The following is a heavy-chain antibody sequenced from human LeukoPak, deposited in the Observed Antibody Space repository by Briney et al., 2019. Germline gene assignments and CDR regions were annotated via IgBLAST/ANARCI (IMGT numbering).Heavy chain of an antibody. CDR3: ARSSGYTRFDAFDI. J-gene: IGHJ3*02. CDR1: GYTFTGYY. V-gene: IGHV1-2*02. CDR2: INPNSGDA. Sequence: GASVKVSCKASGYTFTGYYMHWVRQAPGQGLEWMGWINPNSGDANFAQEFQGRVTMTRDTSISTAYMELSRLTSDDTAVYYCARSSGYTRFDAFDIWGQGTMVTVSS. D-gene: IGHD3-10*01.